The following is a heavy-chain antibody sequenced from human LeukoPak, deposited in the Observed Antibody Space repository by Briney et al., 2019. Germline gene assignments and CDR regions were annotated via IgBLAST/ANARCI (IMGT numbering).Heavy chain of an antibody. CDR3: ARVGTIFGVDSGAFGI. CDR2: IYHSGST. V-gene: IGHV4-30-2*01. CDR1: GGSISSGGYS. D-gene: IGHD3-3*01. J-gene: IGHJ3*02. Sequence: SETLSLTCAVSGGSISSGGYSWSWIRQPPGKGLEWIGYIYHSGSTYYNPSLKSRVTISVDRSKNQFSLKLSSVTAADTAVYYCARVGTIFGVDSGAFGIWGQGTMVTVSS.